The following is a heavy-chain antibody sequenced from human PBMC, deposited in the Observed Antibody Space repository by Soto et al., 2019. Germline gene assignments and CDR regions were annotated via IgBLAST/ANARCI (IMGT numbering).Heavy chain of an antibody. CDR2: VYPGDSTS. CDR3: ARIIGYCRNNDCSWTFDI. CDR1: GYSFSTYW. J-gene: IGHJ3*02. V-gene: IGHV5-51*01. D-gene: IGHD2-2*03. Sequence: PGESLKISCKASGYSFSTYWIAWVRQMPGGGLEWMGIVYPGDSTSTYSPSFQGQVTISVDKSISTAYLHLSSLKASDTAMYYCARIIGYCRNNDCSWTFDIWGQGTTVTVS.